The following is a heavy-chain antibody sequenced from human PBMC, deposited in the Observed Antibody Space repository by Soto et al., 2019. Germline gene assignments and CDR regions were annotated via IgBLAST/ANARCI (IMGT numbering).Heavy chain of an antibody. CDR3: ARAAYSSGWLDAFDI. CDR2: MNPNSGNT. D-gene: IGHD6-19*01. Sequence: QVQLVQSGAEVKKPGASVKVSCKASGYTFTSYDINWVRQATGQGLEWMGWMNPNSGNTGYAQKFQGRVTMTRNTSISTAYMELRSLRSEDTAVYYCARAAYSSGWLDAFDIWGQGTMVTVSS. V-gene: IGHV1-8*01. CDR1: GYTFTSYD. J-gene: IGHJ3*02.